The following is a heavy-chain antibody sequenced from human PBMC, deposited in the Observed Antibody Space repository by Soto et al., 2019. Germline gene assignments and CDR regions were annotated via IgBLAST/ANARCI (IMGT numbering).Heavy chain of an antibody. CDR3: ARGIQLWPITYYFGY. V-gene: IGHV4-59*01. J-gene: IGHJ4*02. D-gene: IGHD5-18*01. Sequence: PSETLSLTCTVSGGSISNYYWSWIRQPPGKGLEWIGYIYYSGSTNYNPSLKSRVTISVDTSKNQFSLKLSSVTAADTAVYYCARGIQLWPITYYFGYWGQGTLVTVSS. CDR2: IYYSGST. CDR1: GGSISNYY.